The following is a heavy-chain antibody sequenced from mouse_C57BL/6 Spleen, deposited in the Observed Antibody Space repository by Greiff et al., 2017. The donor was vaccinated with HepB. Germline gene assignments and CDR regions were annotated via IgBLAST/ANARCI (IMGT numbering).Heavy chain of an antibody. CDR2: IHPNSGST. D-gene: IGHD1-1*01. CDR1: GYTFTSYW. V-gene: IGHV1-64*01. Sequence: QVQLQQSGAELVKPGASVKLSCKASGYTFTSYWMHWVKQRPGQGLEWIGMIHPNSGSTNYNEKFKSKATLTVDKSSSTAYMQLSSLTSEDSAVYYCARGAYGSSPFAYWGQGTLVTVSA. J-gene: IGHJ3*01. CDR3: ARGAYGSSPFAY.